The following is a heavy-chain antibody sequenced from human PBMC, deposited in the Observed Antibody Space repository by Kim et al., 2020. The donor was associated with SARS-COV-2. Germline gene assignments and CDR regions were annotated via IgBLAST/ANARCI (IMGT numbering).Heavy chain of an antibody. Sequence: GGSRRLSCAASGFTFNNAWMSWVRQAPGKGLEWVGRIKSKTDGGTTDYAAPVKGRFTISREDSKNTLYLQMNSLKTEDTGVYYCTTGYSSGWYVYFDYWGQGTLVTVSS. CDR2: IKSKTDGGTT. CDR3: TTGYSSGWYVYFDY. CDR1: GFTFNNAW. V-gene: IGHV3-15*01. J-gene: IGHJ4*02. D-gene: IGHD6-19*01.